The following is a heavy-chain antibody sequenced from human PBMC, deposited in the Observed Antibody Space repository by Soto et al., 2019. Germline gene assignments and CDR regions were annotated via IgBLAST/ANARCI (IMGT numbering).Heavy chain of an antibody. Sequence: SETLSLTCTVSGGSISGGVYYWSWIRHHPGKGLEWIGYIYYSGITYYNPSLKSRVTISVDTSKNQFSLKLSSVTAADTAVYYCARGTIAAQMIDYWGQGTLVTVSS. CDR3: ARGTIAAQMIDY. J-gene: IGHJ4*02. D-gene: IGHD6-6*01. CDR1: GGSISGGVYY. CDR2: IYYSGIT. V-gene: IGHV4-31*03.